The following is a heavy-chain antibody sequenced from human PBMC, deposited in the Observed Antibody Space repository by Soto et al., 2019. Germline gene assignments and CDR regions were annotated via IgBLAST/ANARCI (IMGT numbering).Heavy chain of an antibody. CDR3: ARAVLSSSRPSYYEYGMDV. J-gene: IGHJ6*02. Sequence: QVQLVQSGAEVKRPGSSVKVSCKASGGTFSSNSINWVRQAPGQGLEWMGSIIPLFGTTDYAQNFQGRVTISADKFTNTAYMELSSLRSEDTAVYFCARAVLSSSRPSYYEYGMDVWGQGTTVTVPS. CDR2: IIPLFGTT. D-gene: IGHD3-16*01. V-gene: IGHV1-69*06. CDR1: GGTFSSNS.